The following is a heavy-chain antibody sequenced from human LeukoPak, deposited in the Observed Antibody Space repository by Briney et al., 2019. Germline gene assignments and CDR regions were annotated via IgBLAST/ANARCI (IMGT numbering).Heavy chain of an antibody. Sequence: SVKVSCKASGGTFSSYAISWVRQAPGQGLEWMGGIIPIFGTANYAQKFQGRVTITADESTSTAYMELSCLRSEDTAVYYCAGAWDTAMSTGYFDYWGQGTLVTVSS. D-gene: IGHD5-18*01. J-gene: IGHJ4*02. CDR1: GGTFSSYA. CDR3: AGAWDTAMSTGYFDY. CDR2: IIPIFGTA. V-gene: IGHV1-69*13.